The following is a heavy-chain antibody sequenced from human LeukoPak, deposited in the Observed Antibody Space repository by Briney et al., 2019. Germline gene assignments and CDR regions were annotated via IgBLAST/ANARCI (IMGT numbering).Heavy chain of an antibody. J-gene: IGHJ4*02. CDR3: AREREGSTLN. CDR1: GFTFDSYA. CDR2: ISGSGLDT. Sequence: GGSLRLSCAASGFTFDSYAVSWVRPAPGKGLEWVSAISGSGLDTYYADSVKGRFTVSRDNSKNTVYLQMNSLRAEDTAIYYCAREREGSTLNWGQGTLVTVSS. D-gene: IGHD5/OR15-5a*01. V-gene: IGHV3-23*01.